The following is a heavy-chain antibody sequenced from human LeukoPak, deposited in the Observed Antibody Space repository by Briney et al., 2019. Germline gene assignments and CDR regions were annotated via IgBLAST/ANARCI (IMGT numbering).Heavy chain of an antibody. Sequence: PSETLSLTCAVYGGSFSSYYWSWIRQPPGKGLEWIGEINHSGSTNYNPSLKSRVTISVDTSKNQFSLKLSSVTAADTAVYYCARLSGDIVVVPAAADAFDIWGQGTMVTVSS. D-gene: IGHD2-2*01. J-gene: IGHJ3*02. CDR3: ARLSGDIVVVPAAADAFDI. V-gene: IGHV4-34*01. CDR2: INHSGST. CDR1: GGSFSSYY.